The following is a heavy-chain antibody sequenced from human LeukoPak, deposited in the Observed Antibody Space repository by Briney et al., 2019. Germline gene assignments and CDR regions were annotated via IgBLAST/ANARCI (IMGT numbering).Heavy chain of an antibody. J-gene: IGHJ5*02. CDR2: IKQDDTEK. CDR1: GFTASDHW. Sequence: GGSLRLSCAASGFTASDHWMNWVRQAPGKGLEWVANIKQDDTEKYFVDSVKGRFTISRDNSKNTLYLQMNSLRVEDTALYYCAKGPNWFDPWGQGTLVTVSS. CDR3: AKGPNWFDP. V-gene: IGHV3-7*03.